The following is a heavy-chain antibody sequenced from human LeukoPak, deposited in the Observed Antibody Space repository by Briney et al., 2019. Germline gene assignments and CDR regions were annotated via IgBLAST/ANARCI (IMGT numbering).Heavy chain of an antibody. J-gene: IGHJ5*02. Sequence: ASVKVSCKAFGGTFSSYAISWVRQAPGQGLEWMGGIIPIFGTANYAQKFQGRVTITADESTSTAYMELSSLRSEDTAVYYCAREKDDSAGNWFDPWGQGTLVTVSS. V-gene: IGHV1-69*13. CDR1: GGTFSSYA. CDR3: AREKDDSAGNWFDP. D-gene: IGHD6-25*01. CDR2: IIPIFGTA.